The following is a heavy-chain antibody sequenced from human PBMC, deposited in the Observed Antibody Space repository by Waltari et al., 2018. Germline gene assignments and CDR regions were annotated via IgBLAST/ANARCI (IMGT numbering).Heavy chain of an antibody. CDR2: MSGSTGST. J-gene: IGHJ4*02. CDR3: AKGISGTNSGIDF. D-gene: IGHD1-26*01. V-gene: IGHV3-23*01. CDR1: GFTFSNYA. Sequence: EVQLLESGGGLVQPGGSLRLSCAASGFTFSNYAMSWVRQAPGKGLACVSLMSGSTGSTYYADSVKGRFTISRDNSKNTLYLQMNSLRAEDTAVFYCAKGISGTNSGIDFWGQGTLVTVSS.